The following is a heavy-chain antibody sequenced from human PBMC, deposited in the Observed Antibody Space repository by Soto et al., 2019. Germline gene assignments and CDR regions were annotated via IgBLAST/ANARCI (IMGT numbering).Heavy chain of an antibody. J-gene: IGHJ4*02. CDR1: GFTFSSYA. CDR3: ARVGYDFCFDY. D-gene: IGHD3-3*01. CDR2: ISYDGSNK. Sequence: QVQLVESGGGVVQPGRSLRLSCAASGFTFSSYAMHWVRQAPGKGLEWVAVISYDGSNKYYADSVKGRFTISRENSKNTLYLQMNSRRAEDTAVDYCARVGYDFCFDYWGQGTLVTVSS. V-gene: IGHV3-30-3*01.